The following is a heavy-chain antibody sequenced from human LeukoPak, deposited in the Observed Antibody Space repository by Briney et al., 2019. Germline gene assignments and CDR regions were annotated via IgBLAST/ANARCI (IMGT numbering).Heavy chain of an antibody. D-gene: IGHD3-16*02. J-gene: IGHJ4*02. CDR1: GLTFSNYD. V-gene: IGHV3-23*01. CDR2: ISISGDNT. Sequence: GRSLRLSCVVSGLTFSNYDMSWVRQAPGKGLEWVSTISISGDNTYYPDSVKGRFTISRDNSKNTLYLQMNSLRAEDTAVYYCAYRTGFDYWGQGTLVTVSS. CDR3: AYRTGFDY.